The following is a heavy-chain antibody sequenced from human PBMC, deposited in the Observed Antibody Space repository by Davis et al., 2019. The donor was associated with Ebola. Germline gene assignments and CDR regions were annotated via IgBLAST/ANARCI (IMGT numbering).Heavy chain of an antibody. CDR1: GFTFSSYA. D-gene: IGHD1-1*01. J-gene: IGHJ5*02. Sequence: GESLKISCATSGFTFSSYAMNWVRQAPGKGLEWGSSIVGGGGDRTFYADSVKGRFIISRDDSASTVYLQMNSLRAEDTAIYYCAKDPQQLPGSWFDPWGQGTRVTVSS. V-gene: IGHV3-23*01. CDR2: IVGGGGDRT. CDR3: AKDPQQLPGSWFDP.